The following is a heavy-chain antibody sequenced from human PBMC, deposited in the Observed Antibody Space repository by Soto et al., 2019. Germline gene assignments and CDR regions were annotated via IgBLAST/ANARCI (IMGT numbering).Heavy chain of an antibody. V-gene: IGHV1-69*01. Sequence: LLQSGAEVKKPGSSVKVSCKASGGTPSNSAISWVRQAPGQGLEWMGGIIPVFGLVTYAQNFQGRVTITADESTNTAYMELSSLRPEDTAVYYCAGGRIVVVGSRAYYGMDVWGQGTTVTVSS. D-gene: IGHD3-22*01. J-gene: IGHJ6*02. CDR1: GGTPSNSA. CDR3: AGGRIVVVGSRAYYGMDV. CDR2: IIPVFGLV.